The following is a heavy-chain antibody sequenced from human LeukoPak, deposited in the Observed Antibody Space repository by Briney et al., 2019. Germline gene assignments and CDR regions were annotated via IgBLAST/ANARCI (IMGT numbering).Heavy chain of an antibody. V-gene: IGHV3-11*04. Sequence: KPGGSLRLSCAASGFRFRDYYMSWIRLAPGKGLEWISYISGSGNTVYYADSVKGRFSISRDNANNSLFLQMNSLRAEDTAVFYCARGLEKTLVVTPFDSWGQGTLVTVSS. D-gene: IGHD2-21*02. J-gene: IGHJ4*02. CDR2: ISGSGNTV. CDR1: GFRFRDYY. CDR3: ARGLEKTLVVTPFDS.